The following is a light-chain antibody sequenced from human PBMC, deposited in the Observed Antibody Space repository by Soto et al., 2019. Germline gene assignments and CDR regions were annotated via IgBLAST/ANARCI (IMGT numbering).Light chain of an antibody. CDR2: SAS. J-gene: IGKJ3*01. V-gene: IGKV3-20*01. CDR1: QSVSSSY. Sequence: EIVLTQSPGTLSLSPGERATLSCRASQSVSSSYLAGYQQKPGQAPRLLIYSASSRATGIPDRFSGSGSGTDFTLTISSLEPEDFAVYYCQQYDSSPLTFGPGTKVDIK. CDR3: QQYDSSPLT.